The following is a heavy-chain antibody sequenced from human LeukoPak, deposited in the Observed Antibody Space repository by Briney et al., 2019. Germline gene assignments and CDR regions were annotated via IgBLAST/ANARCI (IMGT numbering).Heavy chain of an antibody. D-gene: IGHD3-3*01. CDR1: GYTFTSYY. J-gene: IGHJ4*02. CDR2: INPSGGST. Sequence: ASVKVSCTASGYTFTSYYMHWVRQAPGQGLEWMGIINPSGGSTSYAQKFQGRVTMTRDTSTSTVYMELSSPRSEDTAVYYCARDPDDFWSGYYQYYFDYWGQGTLVTVSS. V-gene: IGHV1-46*01. CDR3: ARDPDDFWSGYYQYYFDY.